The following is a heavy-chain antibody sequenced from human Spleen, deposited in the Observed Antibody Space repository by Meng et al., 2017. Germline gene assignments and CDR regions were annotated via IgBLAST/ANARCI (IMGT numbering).Heavy chain of an antibody. CDR1: GGSLSGYY. CDR2: SDYFGNT. J-gene: IGHJ5*02. V-gene: IGHV4-34*01. CDR3: VYFWSGYFT. D-gene: IGHD3-3*01. Sequence: VQLQQWGAGLLKPSEALSLTCDVFGGSLSGYYCNWFRQPPGKGLEWIGGSDYFGNTIYNPSPKGRLTISVDTSKNQISLRLTSVIAADTAVYYCVYFWSGYFTSGQGTLVTVSS.